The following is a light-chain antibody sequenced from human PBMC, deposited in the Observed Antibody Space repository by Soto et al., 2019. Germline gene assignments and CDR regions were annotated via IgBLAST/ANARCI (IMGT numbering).Light chain of an antibody. CDR3: QQYKSYST. J-gene: IGKJ1*01. V-gene: IGKV1-5*01. CDR1: QSISSW. Sequence: DIQMTQSPSTLSASVGDRVTITCRASQSISSWLAWYQQKPGKAPKLLIYDASSLESGVPSRFSGSVSGTEFTLTISSLQPDDFATYYRQQYKSYSTFGQGTKVDIK. CDR2: DAS.